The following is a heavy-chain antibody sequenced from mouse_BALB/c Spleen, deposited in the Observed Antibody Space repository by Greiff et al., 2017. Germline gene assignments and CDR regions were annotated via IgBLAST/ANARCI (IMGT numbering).Heavy chain of an antibody. CDR2: IDPSDSET. CDR1: GYSFTSYW. J-gene: IGHJ2*01. CDR3: ARAYYRYDYFDY. Sequence: QVQLQQSGPQLVRPGASVKISCKASGYSFTSYWLHWVKQRPGQGLEWIGMIDPSDSETRLNQKFKDKATLTVDKSSSTAYMQLSSPTSEDSAVYYCARAYYRYDYFDYWGQGTTLTVSS. D-gene: IGHD2-14*01. V-gene: IGHV1S127*01.